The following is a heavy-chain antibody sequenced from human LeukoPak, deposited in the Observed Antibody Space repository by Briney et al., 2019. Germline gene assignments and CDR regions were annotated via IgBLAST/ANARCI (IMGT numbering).Heavy chain of an antibody. D-gene: IGHD5-24*01. V-gene: IGHV4-39*01. CDR1: GGSISSSSYY. J-gene: IGHJ4*02. Sequence: SETLSLTCTVSGGSISSSSYYWGWIRQPPGKGLEWIGSIYNSGSTYYNPSLKSRVTISVDTSKNQFSLKLSSVTAADTAVYYCARQGIEMATIFDYWGQGTLVTVSS. CDR2: IYNSGST. CDR3: ARQGIEMATIFDY.